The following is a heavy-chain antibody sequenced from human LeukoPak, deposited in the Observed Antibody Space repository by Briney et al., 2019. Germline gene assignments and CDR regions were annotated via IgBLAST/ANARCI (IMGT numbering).Heavy chain of an antibody. CDR1: GGTFTTYA. D-gene: IGHD6-19*01. J-gene: IGHJ6*03. Sequence: SVKVSCKASGGTFTTYAISWVRQSPGHELEWRGGFIPIFVIANDAQKLEGRVKITTDECTSTAYMELSSLRSEDTAVYYCARATPPGKGYSSGWYSGSLYYYYYMDVWGKGTTVTVSS. V-gene: IGHV1-69*05. CDR2: FIPIFVIA. CDR3: ARATPPGKGYSSGWYSGSLYYYYYMDV.